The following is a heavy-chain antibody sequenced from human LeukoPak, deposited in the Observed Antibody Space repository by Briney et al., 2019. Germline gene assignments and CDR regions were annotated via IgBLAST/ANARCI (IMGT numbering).Heavy chain of an antibody. D-gene: IGHD3-22*01. Sequence: GGSLRLSCAASGFTFSNHYMDWVRQAPGKGLEWVGRIRMKVNGSTTEFAASVKGRFTISRDDSRNSLYLQMNSLKTDDTAVYYCAKCSAYYFDSSLSDYFDSWGQGTLVTVSS. CDR2: IRMKVNGSTT. CDR1: GFTFSNHY. J-gene: IGHJ4*02. CDR3: AKCSAYYFDSSLSDYFDS. V-gene: IGHV3-72*01.